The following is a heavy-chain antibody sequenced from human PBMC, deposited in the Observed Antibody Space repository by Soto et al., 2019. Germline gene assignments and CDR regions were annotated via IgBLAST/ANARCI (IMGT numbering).Heavy chain of an antibody. J-gene: IGHJ5*02. CDR1: GYTFTSYG. V-gene: IGHV1-18*01. CDR3: ARATPLITGTTSDWFDP. D-gene: IGHD1-7*01. Sequence: QVQLVQSGAEVKKPGASVKVSCKASGYTFTSYGISWVRQAPGQGLEWMGWISAYNGNTNYAQKLQGRVTMTTDTSTSTAYMELRSLRSDETAVYYCARATPLITGTTSDWFDPWGQGTLVTVSS. CDR2: ISAYNGNT.